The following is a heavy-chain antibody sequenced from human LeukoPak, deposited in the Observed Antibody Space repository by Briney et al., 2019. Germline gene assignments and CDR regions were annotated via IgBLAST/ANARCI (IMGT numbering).Heavy chain of an antibody. CDR1: GYTFTGYY. D-gene: IGHD3-22*01. CDR2: INANHGGT. CDR3: ARHRDFDSTGYYYPLFDY. Sequence: ASVKVSCKSSGYTFTGYYLHWVRQAPGQGLEWMGWINANHGGTNYAQQFQGRVTMTRDTSISTAYMELSRLRSDDAAVYYCARHRDFDSTGYYYPLFDYWGQGTLVTVSS. V-gene: IGHV1-2*02. J-gene: IGHJ4*02.